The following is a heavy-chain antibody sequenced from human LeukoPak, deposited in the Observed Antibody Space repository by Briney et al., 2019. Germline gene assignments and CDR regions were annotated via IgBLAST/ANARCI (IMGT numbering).Heavy chain of an antibody. V-gene: IGHV3-23*01. D-gene: IGHD5-18*01. CDR2: ISGSGGSI. CDR3: ATSPPWIQLFLVWFDP. Sequence: GGSLRLSCAASGFTFSSYAMSWVRQAPGKGLEWVSAISGSGGSIYYADSVKGRFAISRDNSKNTLYLQMNSLRAEDTAVYYCATSPPWIQLFLVWFDPWGQGTLVTVSS. CDR1: GFTFSSYA. J-gene: IGHJ5*02.